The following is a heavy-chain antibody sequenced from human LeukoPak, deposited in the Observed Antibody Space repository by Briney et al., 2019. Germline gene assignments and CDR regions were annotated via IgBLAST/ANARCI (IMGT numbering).Heavy chain of an antibody. Sequence: GASVKVSCKASGGTFSSYAISWVRQAPGQGLEWMGWMNPNSGNTGYAQKFQGRVTMTRNTSISTAYMELSSLRSEDTAVYYCARGERHSGILWFGELRAWHYYGMDVWGQGTTVTVSS. J-gene: IGHJ6*02. CDR2: MNPNSGNT. D-gene: IGHD3-10*01. CDR1: GGTFSSYA. CDR3: ARGERHSGILWFGELRAWHYYGMDV. V-gene: IGHV1-8*02.